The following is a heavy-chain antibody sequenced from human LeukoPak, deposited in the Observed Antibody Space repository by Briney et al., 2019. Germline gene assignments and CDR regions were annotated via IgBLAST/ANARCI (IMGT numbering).Heavy chain of an antibody. CDR3: ATLDIVVVPAAWEGDY. J-gene: IGHJ4*02. Sequence: PGGSLRLSCAAPGFTFSSYWMNWVRQAPGKGLEWVSRINSDGSSTSYADSVKGRFTISRDNAKNTLYLQMNSLRAEDTAVYYCATLDIVVVPAAWEGDYWGQGTLVTVSS. CDR1: GFTFSSYW. CDR2: INSDGSST. D-gene: IGHD2-2*01. V-gene: IGHV3-74*01.